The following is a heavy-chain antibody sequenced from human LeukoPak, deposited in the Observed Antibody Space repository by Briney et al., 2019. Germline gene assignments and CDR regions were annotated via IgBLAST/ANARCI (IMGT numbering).Heavy chain of an antibody. J-gene: IGHJ4*02. V-gene: IGHV3-7*03. CDR2: IKQDGSEK. Sequence: GGSLRLSCAASGFTFSSYWVQWVRQAPGKGLEWVANIKQDGSEKYYADSVKGRFIISRDNAKNALYLQMSSLRAEDTAIYYCARRYFDYWGQGTLVTVSS. CDR1: GFTFSSYW. CDR3: ARRYFDY.